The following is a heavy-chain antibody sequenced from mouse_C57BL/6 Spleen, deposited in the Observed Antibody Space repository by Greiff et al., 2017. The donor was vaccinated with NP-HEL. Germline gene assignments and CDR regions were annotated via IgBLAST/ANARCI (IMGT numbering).Heavy chain of an antibody. J-gene: IGHJ4*01. CDR2: IHPNSGST. V-gene: IGHV1-64*01. CDR3: ARDTTVVAHYYAMDY. CDR1: GYTFTSYW. Sequence: VQLQQPGAELVKPGASVKLSCKASGYTFTSYWMHWVKQRPGQGLEWIGMIHPNSGSTNYNEKFKSKATLTVDKSSSTAYMQLSSLTSEDSAVYYCARDTTVVAHYYAMDYWGQGTSVTVSS. D-gene: IGHD1-1*01.